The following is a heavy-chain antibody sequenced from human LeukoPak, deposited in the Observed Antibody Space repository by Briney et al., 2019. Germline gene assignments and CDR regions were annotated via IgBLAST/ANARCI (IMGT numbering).Heavy chain of an antibody. CDR1: GFTFSSYA. V-gene: IGHV3-30*04. D-gene: IGHD6-25*01. Sequence: PGRSLRLSCAASGFTFSSYAMHWVRQAPGKGLEWVAVISYDGSNKYYADSVKGRFTISRDNSKNTLYLQMNSLRAEDTAVYYCARASGRLSRHYFDYWGQGTLVTVSS. CDR3: ARASGRLSRHYFDY. J-gene: IGHJ4*02. CDR2: ISYDGSNK.